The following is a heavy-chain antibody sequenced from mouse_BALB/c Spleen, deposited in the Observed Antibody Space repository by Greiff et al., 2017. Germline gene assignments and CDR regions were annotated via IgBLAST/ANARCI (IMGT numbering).Heavy chain of an antibody. V-gene: IGHV1-9*01. CDR1: GYTFRSYW. J-gene: IGHJ2*01. CDR2: ILPGSGST. Sequence: QVPLQQSGAELMKPGASVKISCKATGYTFRSYWIEWVKQRPGHGLEWIGEILPGSGSTNYNEKFKGKATFTADTSSNTAYMQLSSLTSEDSAVYYCARYYFDDWGQGTTLTVSS. CDR3: ARYYFDD.